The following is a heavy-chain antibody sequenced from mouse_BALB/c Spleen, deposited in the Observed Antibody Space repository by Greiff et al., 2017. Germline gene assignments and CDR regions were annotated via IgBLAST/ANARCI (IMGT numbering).Heavy chain of an antibody. CDR1: GFTFSSFG. CDR2: ISSGSSTI. V-gene: IGHV5-17*02. D-gene: IGHD2-1*01. J-gene: IGHJ3*01. CDR3: AREGIYYGNYLFAY. Sequence: EVMLVESGGGLVQPGGSRKLSCAASGFTFSSFGMHWVRQAPEKGLEWVAYISSGSSTIYYADTVKGRFTISRDNPKNTLFLQMTSLRSEDTAMYYCAREGIYYGNYLFAYWGQGTLVTVSA.